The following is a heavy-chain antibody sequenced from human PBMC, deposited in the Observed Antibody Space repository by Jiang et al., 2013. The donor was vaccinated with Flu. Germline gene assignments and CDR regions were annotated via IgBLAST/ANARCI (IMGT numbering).Heavy chain of an antibody. CDR1: GYSFTNYW. J-gene: IGHJ4*02. CDR2: IYPGDSDT. D-gene: IGHD6-19*01. CDR3: ARRGYTAGWYGLEY. Sequence: EVKKPGESLKISCKGSGYSFTNYWIGWVRQMPGRGLEWMGIIYPGDSDTRYSPSFQGQVTFSADKSISTAYLQWTSLKASDTAIYFCARRGYTAGWYGLEYWGQGTLVTVSS. V-gene: IGHV5-51*03.